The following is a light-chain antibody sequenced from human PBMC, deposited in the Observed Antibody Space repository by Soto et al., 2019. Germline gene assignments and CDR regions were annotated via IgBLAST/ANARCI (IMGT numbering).Light chain of an antibody. CDR2: GAS. Sequence: EIVLTQSPGTLSLSPGERATLSCRASQSVSSSYLAWYQQKPGQAPRLLIYGASSRATGSPVRFSGSGSGTHYTLTISRRAPEDFAVYYCQQYGSSPGITLGQGTRLELK. CDR1: QSVSSSY. V-gene: IGKV3-20*01. CDR3: QQYGSSPGIT. J-gene: IGKJ5*01.